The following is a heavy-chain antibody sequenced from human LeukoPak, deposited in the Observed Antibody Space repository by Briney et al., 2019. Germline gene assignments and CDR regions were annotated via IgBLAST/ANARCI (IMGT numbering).Heavy chain of an antibody. CDR2: ISPSGDIT. CDR1: GFTFSNHG. V-gene: IGHV3-48*04. Sequence: GGSLRLSCAASGFTFSNHGMNWVRQAPGKGLEWVSGISPSGDITYYADSVKGRFTISRDNAKNSLYLQMNSLRTEDTAVYYCARGDKQLVFNRNKGGFDPWGQGTLVTVSS. J-gene: IGHJ5*02. D-gene: IGHD6-13*01. CDR3: ARGDKQLVFNRNKGGFDP.